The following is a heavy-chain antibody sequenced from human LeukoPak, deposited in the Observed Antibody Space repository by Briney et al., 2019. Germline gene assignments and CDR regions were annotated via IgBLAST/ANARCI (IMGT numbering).Heavy chain of an antibody. Sequence: PSETLSLTCVVSGGSISGYHWSWIRQVPGKGLEWIGYICYKGITNYNPSLKSRVTISLDTSKSQFSLKLSSVIAADTAVYYCARLVAVTGTVDWFDPWGQGTVVTVSS. CDR2: ICYKGIT. J-gene: IGHJ5*02. V-gene: IGHV4-59*08. D-gene: IGHD2-21*02. CDR3: ARLVAVTGTVDWFDP. CDR1: GGSISGYH.